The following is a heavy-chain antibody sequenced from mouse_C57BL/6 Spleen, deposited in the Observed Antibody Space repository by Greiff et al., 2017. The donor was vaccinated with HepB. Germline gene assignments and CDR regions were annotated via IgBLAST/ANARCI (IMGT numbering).Heavy chain of an antibody. V-gene: IGHV1-64*01. D-gene: IGHD2-4*01. J-gene: IGHJ3*01. Sequence: QVQLQQPGAELVKPGASVKLSCKASGYTFTSYWMHWVKQRPGQGLEWIGMIHPNSGSTNYNEKFKSKATLTVDKTSSTAYMQLSSLTYEDSAVYYCASFYDYDSWFAYWGQETLVTVSA. CDR3: ASFYDYDSWFAY. CDR2: IHPNSGST. CDR1: GYTFTSYW.